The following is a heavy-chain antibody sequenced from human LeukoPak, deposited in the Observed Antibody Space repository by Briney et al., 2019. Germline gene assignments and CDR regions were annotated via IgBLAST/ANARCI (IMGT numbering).Heavy chain of an antibody. V-gene: IGHV1-8*01. CDR3: ARGEPCYYDSSGYNFDY. CDR2: MNPSSGNT. D-gene: IGHD3-22*01. Sequence: ASVKVSCKASGYTFTSYDINWVRQATGQGLEWMGWMNPSSGNTGYAQKFQGRVTMTRNTSISTAYMELSSLRSEDTAVYYCARGEPCYYDSSGYNFDYWGQGTLVTVSS. J-gene: IGHJ4*02. CDR1: GYTFTSYD.